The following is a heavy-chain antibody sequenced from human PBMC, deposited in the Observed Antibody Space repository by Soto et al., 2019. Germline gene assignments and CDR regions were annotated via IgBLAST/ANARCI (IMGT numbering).Heavy chain of an antibody. CDR1: GFPLSTYG. CDR2: ITGTGGNT. Sequence: EVQLLESGGGLVQPGGSLRLSCAASGFPLSTYGKTWVRQAPGKGLEWVSAITGTGGNTYYVDSVKGRFTSSRDNSKNMLYLQVNSLRGEDTAVYYCARIRGYWYGLDVWGQGTTVTVSS. V-gene: IGHV3-23*01. J-gene: IGHJ6*02. CDR3: ARIRGYWYGLDV.